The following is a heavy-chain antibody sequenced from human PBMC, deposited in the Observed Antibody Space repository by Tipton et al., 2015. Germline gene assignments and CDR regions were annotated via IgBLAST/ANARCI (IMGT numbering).Heavy chain of an antibody. CDR1: RFTFSSYW. CDR2: IKGDGSET. Sequence: AVWRFTFSSYWMSWVRQAPGKGLEWVANIKGDGSETRYVDSVEGRFTISRDNAKNSLYLQMNNLRVEDTAVYYCLRDYEGHWGQGTLVTVSS. V-gene: IGHV3-7*01. D-gene: IGHD3-16*01. J-gene: IGHJ4*02. CDR3: LRDYEGH.